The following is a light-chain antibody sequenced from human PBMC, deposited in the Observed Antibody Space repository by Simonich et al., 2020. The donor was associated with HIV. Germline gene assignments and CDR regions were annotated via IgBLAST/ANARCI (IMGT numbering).Light chain of an antibody. V-gene: IGKV1-39*01. Sequence: DIQMTQSPSSLSASVGDRVTITCRASQSISSYLNWYQQKPGKAPKFLIYAASSVQSGVPSRFSGSGSGTDFTLTISSLQPEDFATYHCQQSYSTPYTFGQGTKLEIK. J-gene: IGKJ2*01. CDR1: QSISSY. CDR2: AAS. CDR3: QQSYSTPYT.